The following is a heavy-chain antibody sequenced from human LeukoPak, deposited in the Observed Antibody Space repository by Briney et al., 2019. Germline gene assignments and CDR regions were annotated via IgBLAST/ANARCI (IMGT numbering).Heavy chain of an antibody. CDR2: ISSSSSYI. D-gene: IGHD5-18*01. Sequence: GGSLRLSCAASGFTFSSYSMNWVRQAPGKGLEWVSSISSSSSYIYYADSVKGRFTISRDNAKNSLYLQMNSLRAEDTAVYYCARDLTAMVAWFDPWGQGTLVTVSS. CDR1: GFTFSSYS. V-gene: IGHV3-21*01. J-gene: IGHJ5*02. CDR3: ARDLTAMVAWFDP.